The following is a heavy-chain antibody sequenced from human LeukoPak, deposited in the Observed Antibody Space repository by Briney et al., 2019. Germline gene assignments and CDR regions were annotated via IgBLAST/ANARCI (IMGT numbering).Heavy chain of an antibody. D-gene: IGHD3-22*01. Sequence: RPGGSLRLSCAASGFTFSIYAMSWVRQTPGKGLEWVSSITSRDGTTYYADSVKGRFTISRDNSENTLYLQMNSLRAEDSALYYCARDRPNYYGSDGHYYRRDGDYWGQGTLVTVSS. J-gene: IGHJ4*02. CDR2: ITSRDGTT. CDR1: GFTFSIYA. CDR3: ARDRPNYYGSDGHYYRRDGDY. V-gene: IGHV3-23*01.